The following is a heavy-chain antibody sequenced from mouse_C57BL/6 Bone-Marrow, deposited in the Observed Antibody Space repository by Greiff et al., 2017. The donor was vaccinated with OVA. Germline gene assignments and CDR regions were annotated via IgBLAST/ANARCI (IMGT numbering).Heavy chain of an antibody. Sequence: QVQLQQPGAELVRPGSSVKLSCKASGYTFTSYWMHWVKQRPIQGLEWIGNIDPSDSETHYNQKFKDKATLTVDKSSSTAYMQLSSLTSEDSAVYYCARHHTSRGFAYWGQGTLVTVSA. J-gene: IGHJ3*01. CDR2: IDPSDSET. CDR1: GYTFTSYW. CDR3: ARHHTSRGFAY. V-gene: IGHV1-52*01. D-gene: IGHD5-1-1*01.